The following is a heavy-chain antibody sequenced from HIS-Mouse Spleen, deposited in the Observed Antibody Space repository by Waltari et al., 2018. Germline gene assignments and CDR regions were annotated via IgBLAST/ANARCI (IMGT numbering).Heavy chain of an antibody. CDR3: ARGASLGGGSYYFDY. V-gene: IGHV4-30-2*01. CDR1: GGSISSGGYS. CDR2: LYPSGST. J-gene: IGHJ4*02. D-gene: IGHD2-15*01. Sequence: QLQLQESGSGLVKPSQTLSLTCAVSGGSISSGGYSWSWIRQPPGKGLEGVGYLYPSGSTYYNPSLKSRVTISVDRSKNQFSLKLSSVTAADTAVYYCARGASLGGGSYYFDYWGQGTLVTVSS.